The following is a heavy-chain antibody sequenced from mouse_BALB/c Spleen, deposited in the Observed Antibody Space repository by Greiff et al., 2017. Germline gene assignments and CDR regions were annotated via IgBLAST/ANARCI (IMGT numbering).Heavy chain of an antibody. D-gene: IGHD2-1*01. CDR1: GYSITSGYS. CDR3: DRGDYGNAGFAY. J-gene: IGHJ3*01. Sequence: VQLQQSGPDLVKPSPSLSLTCTVTGYSITSGYSWHLIRQSPGNKMECMGYIHYSGSTNYNPSLKGRITLTRDTSTNQFVLQLNSVTTEDTATYASDRGDYGNAGFAYWGQGTLVTVSA. CDR2: IHYSGST. V-gene: IGHV3-1*02.